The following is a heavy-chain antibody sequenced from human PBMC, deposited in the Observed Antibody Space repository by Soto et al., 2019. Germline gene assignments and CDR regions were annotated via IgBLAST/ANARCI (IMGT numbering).Heavy chain of an antibody. V-gene: IGHV4-34*02. CDR2: INHSGTT. D-gene: IGHD1-7*01. Sequence: QVQLQQWGAGLLKPSETLSLTCAVYGGSFSSYYWSWIRQPPGKGLEWIGEINHSGTTNYVPSLKSRVTISVDTSKNQFSLKLTSVTAADTAVYYCASQTGTATNWFDPWGQGTLVTVSS. CDR3: ASQTGTATNWFDP. CDR1: GGSFSSYY. J-gene: IGHJ5*02.